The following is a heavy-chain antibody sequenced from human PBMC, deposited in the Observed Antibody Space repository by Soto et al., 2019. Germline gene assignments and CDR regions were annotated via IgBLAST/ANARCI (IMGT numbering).Heavy chain of an antibody. CDR3: AKGSFSAHQFLDH. D-gene: IGHD3-10*01. CDR1: GFTFSNYG. J-gene: IGHJ4*02. V-gene: IGHV3-30*18. Sequence: QVQLVESGGGVVQPGRSLRLSCAASGFTFSNYGMHWVRQAPGKGLEWVTTISSAGNDKYYAGSGKGRFTISRDNSENTLDLQMNGLRAEDTAVYYCAKGSFSAHQFLDHWCQGTLVTVSS. CDR2: ISSAGNDK.